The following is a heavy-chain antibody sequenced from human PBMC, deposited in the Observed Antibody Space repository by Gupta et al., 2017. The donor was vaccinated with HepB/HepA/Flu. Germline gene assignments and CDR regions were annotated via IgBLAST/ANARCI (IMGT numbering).Heavy chain of an antibody. CDR3: ARFSSQRYFYDY. CDR1: GYTFTGYY. Sequence: QVQLVQSGADVKKPGASVKVSCKASGYTFTGYYLHWVRQAPGQGLEWMGWINPNNGRTKYVEKFQGRVTMTRDMSISTAYMALTRLTSNDTAIYFCARFSSQRYFYDYWGQGTLVTVTS. V-gene: IGHV1-2*02. CDR2: INPNNGRT. J-gene: IGHJ4*02. D-gene: IGHD2-2*01.